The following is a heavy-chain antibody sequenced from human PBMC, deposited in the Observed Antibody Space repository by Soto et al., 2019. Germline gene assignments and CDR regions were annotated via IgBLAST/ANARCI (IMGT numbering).Heavy chain of an antibody. CDR2: XXXXXGXX. CDR1: GYTFTSYD. Sequence: ASVKVSCKASGYTFTSYDINWVRQAPGQGLXWXXWXXXXXGXXXYAQKFQGRVALTRDTSISKAYMELNRLRSDDTAMYYCARGRENDPWGQGTLVTVSS. D-gene: IGHD3-10*01. J-gene: IGHJ5*02. V-gene: IGHV1-2*02. CDR3: ARGRENDP.